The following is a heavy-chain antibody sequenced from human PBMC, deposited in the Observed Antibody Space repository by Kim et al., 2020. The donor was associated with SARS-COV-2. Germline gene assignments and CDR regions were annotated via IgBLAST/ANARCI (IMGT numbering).Heavy chain of an antibody. V-gene: IGHV4-59*01. CDR3: ARDFGVSYYYYGMDV. Sequence: SETLSLTCTVSGGSISSYYWSWIRQPPGKGLEWIGYIYYSGSTNYNPSLKSRVTISVDTSKNQFSLKLSSVTAADTAVYYCARDFGVSYYYYGMDVWGQGTTVTVCS. CDR2: IYYSGST. J-gene: IGHJ6*02. D-gene: IGHD3-10*01. CDR1: GGSISSYY.